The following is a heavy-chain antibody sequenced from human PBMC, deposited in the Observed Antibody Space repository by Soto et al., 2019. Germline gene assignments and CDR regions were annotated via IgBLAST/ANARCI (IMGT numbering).Heavy chain of an antibody. Sequence: QVQLVQSGVEVKKPGASVKVSCKASGYTFTNYGITWVRQAPGQGLEWLGWISAYNGNTNYAQKLQGRATMTIDTSTSTAYMDLMSLRSDDTAVYYCARGGRFAVADTDYWGQGTLLTVSS. CDR3: ARGGRFAVADTDY. CDR1: GYTFTNYG. CDR2: ISAYNGNT. J-gene: IGHJ4*02. D-gene: IGHD3-3*01. V-gene: IGHV1-18*01.